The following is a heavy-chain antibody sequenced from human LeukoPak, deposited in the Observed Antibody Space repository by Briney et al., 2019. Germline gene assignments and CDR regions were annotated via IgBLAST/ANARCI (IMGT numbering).Heavy chain of an antibody. CDR3: ARGIRQLWSSGIRSYYYMDV. J-gene: IGHJ6*03. CDR1: GYSISSGYY. Sequence: PSETLSLTCTVSGYSISSGYYWGWIRQPPGKGLEWIGSIYHNGNTFYNPSLKSRITISVDTSKNQFSLKLSSVTAADTAVYYCARGIRQLWSSGIRSYYYMDVWGKGTTVTVSS. CDR2: IYHNGNT. D-gene: IGHD5-18*01. V-gene: IGHV4-38-2*02.